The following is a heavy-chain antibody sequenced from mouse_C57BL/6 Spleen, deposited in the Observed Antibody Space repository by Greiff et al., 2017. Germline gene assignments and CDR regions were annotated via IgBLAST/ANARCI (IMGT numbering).Heavy chain of an antibody. V-gene: IGHV5-17*01. D-gene: IGHD2-2*01. J-gene: IGHJ4*01. CDR2: ISSGSSTI. Sequence: EVQLVESGGGLVKPGGSLKLSCAASGFTFSDYGMHWVRQAPEKGLEWVAYISSGSSTIYYADTVKGRFTISRDNAKNTLFLQMTSLRSEDTAMYYCARPFFHGYDYAMDYWGQGTSVTVSS. CDR3: ARPFFHGYDYAMDY. CDR1: GFTFSDYG.